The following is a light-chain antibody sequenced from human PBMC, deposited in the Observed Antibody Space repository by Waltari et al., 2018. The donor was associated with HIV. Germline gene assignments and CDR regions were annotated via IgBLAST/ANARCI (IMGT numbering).Light chain of an antibody. CDR2: EVS. CDR1: SSDVFNYNY. V-gene: IGLV2-14*01. J-gene: IGLJ1*01. CDR3: SSYTRSSTYV. Sequence: SCTGTSSDVFNYNYVSWYQQHPDRAPKLMIYEVSNRPSGVSNRFSGSKSGNTASLTISGLQAEDEADYYCSSYTRSSTYVFGTGTKVTVL.